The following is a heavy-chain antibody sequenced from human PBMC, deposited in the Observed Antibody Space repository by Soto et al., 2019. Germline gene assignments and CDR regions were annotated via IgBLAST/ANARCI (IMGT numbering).Heavy chain of an antibody. D-gene: IGHD2-15*01. CDR2: IGESGAPT. CDR1: GFTFSSYA. CDR3: AKKDCTGGSCYRSFDH. V-gene: IGHV3-23*01. Sequence: PGGSLRLSCAASGFTFSSYAMKWVRQAPGKGLEWVSRIGESGAPTYYADSVKGRFTISRDNSKNTLYLQMNSLRAEDTAVYYCAKKDCTGGSCYRSFDHCGQGTLVTVSS. J-gene: IGHJ4*02.